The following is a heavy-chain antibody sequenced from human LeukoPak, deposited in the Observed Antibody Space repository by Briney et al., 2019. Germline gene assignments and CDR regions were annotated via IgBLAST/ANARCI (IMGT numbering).Heavy chain of an antibody. CDR1: GGTFSSYA. V-gene: IGHV1-69*04. D-gene: IGHD6-19*01. CDR3: ASTLYSSGWDPLDY. J-gene: IGHJ4*02. Sequence: VASVKVSCKASGGTFSSYAISWVRQAPGQGLEWMGRIIPILGIANYAQKFQGRVTITADKSTSTAYVELSSLRSEDTAVYYCASTLYSSGWDPLDYWGQGTLVTVSS. CDR2: IIPILGIA.